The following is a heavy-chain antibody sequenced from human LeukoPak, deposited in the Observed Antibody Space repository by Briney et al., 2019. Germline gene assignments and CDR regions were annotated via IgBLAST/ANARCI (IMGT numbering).Heavy chain of an antibody. Sequence: PGGPLRLACAASGFTFSSYAMSWVRQAPGKGLEWVSAISGRGGSTYYADSVKGRFTISRDNSKNTLYLQMNSLRAEDTAVYYCARDPITMIVVVITAYFDYWGQGTLVTVSS. CDR2: ISGRGGST. V-gene: IGHV3-23*01. D-gene: IGHD3-22*01. CDR3: ARDPITMIVVVITAYFDY. CDR1: GFTFSSYA. J-gene: IGHJ4*02.